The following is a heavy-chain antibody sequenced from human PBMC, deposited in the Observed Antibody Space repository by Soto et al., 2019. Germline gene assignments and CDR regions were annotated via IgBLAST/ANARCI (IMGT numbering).Heavy chain of an antibody. CDR3: ARWSYLDY. V-gene: IGHV3-23*01. D-gene: IGHD3-3*01. Sequence: GGSLRLSCAASGFSFGSYALSWVRQAPGKGLEWVSTISGSDGKTFYADSVKGRFSISRDTSQSTLYLQMNSLRADDTAMYYCARWSYLDYWGEGTRVTVSS. CDR1: GFSFGSYA. CDR2: ISGSDGKT. J-gene: IGHJ4*02.